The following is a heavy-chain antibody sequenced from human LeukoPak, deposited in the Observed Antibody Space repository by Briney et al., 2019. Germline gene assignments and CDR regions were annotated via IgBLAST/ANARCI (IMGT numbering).Heavy chain of an antibody. J-gene: IGHJ4*02. V-gene: IGHV5-51*01. CDR2: IYPGDSDS. CDR3: ARRLGPYSYADY. Sequence: GESLKISCKGSGYTFTSYWIGWVRQMPGKGLEWRGIIYPGDSDSRYSPSFQGQVTISADKSISTAYLQWSSLKASDTALYYCARRLGPYSYADYWGQGTLVTVSS. D-gene: IGHD4-11*01. CDR1: GYTFTSYW.